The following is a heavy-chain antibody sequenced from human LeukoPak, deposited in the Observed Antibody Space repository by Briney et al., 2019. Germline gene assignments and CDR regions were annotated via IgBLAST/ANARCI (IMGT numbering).Heavy chain of an antibody. CDR2: ISWNSGSI. Sequence: GGSLRLSCAASGFTFDDYAMHWVRQAPGKGLEWVSGISWNSGSIGYADSVKGRFTISRDNAKNSLYLQMNSLRAEDTALYYCAKVYAIAVAGSGDDAFDIWGQGTMVTVSS. V-gene: IGHV3-9*01. CDR1: GFTFDDYA. J-gene: IGHJ3*02. D-gene: IGHD6-19*01. CDR3: AKVYAIAVAGSGDDAFDI.